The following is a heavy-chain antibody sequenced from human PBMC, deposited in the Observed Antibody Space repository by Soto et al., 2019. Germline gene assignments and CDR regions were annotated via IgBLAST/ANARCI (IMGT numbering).Heavy chain of an antibody. D-gene: IGHD2-2*01. J-gene: IGHJ4*02. CDR1: GYTFTNYG. Sequence: QVQLVQSGVEVKKPGASVKVSCQASGYTFTNYGSTWLRQAPGKGREWMGWVSAYNRNTNYAQRFQDRVTMTTDTSTRTAYMELRNLKSDDTAIYFCARERQYEPLLYWGQGTLVTVSS. CDR2: VSAYNRNT. CDR3: ARERQYEPLLY. V-gene: IGHV1-18*01.